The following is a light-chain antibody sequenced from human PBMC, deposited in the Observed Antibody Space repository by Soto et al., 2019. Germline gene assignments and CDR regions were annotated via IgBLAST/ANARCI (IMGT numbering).Light chain of an antibody. CDR3: CSYAGSSTDVV. CDR1: SSDVGSYNL. V-gene: IGLV2-23*01. CDR2: EGS. J-gene: IGLJ2*01. Sequence: QSALTQPASVSGSPGQSITISCTGTSSDVGSYNLVSWYQQHPGKAPKLMIYEGSKRPSGVSNRFSGSKSGNTASLTLSGLQVEDEADYYCCSYAGSSTDVVFGGGTKLTVL.